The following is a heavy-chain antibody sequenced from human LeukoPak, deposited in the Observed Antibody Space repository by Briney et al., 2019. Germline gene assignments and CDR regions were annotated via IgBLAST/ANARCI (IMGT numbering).Heavy chain of an antibody. J-gene: IGHJ6*02. CDR2: ISYDGSNK. CDR1: GFTVSSNY. V-gene: IGHV3-30*18. CDR3: AKDQYYYDSSGYYYDYYYGMDV. Sequence: PGGSLRLSCAASGFTVSSNYMSWVRQAPGKGLEWVAVISYDGSNKYYADSVKGRFTISRDNSKNTLYLQMNSLRAEDTAVYYCAKDQYYYDSSGYYYDYYYGMDVWGQGTTVTVSS. D-gene: IGHD3-22*01.